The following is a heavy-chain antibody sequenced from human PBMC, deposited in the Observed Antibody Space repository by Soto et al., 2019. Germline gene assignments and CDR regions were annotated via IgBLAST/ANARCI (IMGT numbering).Heavy chain of an antibody. V-gene: IGHV3-23*01. Sequence: HPGGSLRLSCRTSAFTFSNYGMSWVRQAPGKGLEWVSGISGSGGSTYYADSVKGRFAISRDNSKNTLYLQINSLRVEDTAVYYCAKMEGPTAYYYAMDVWGQGTTVTVSS. J-gene: IGHJ6*02. CDR2: ISGSGGST. CDR3: AKMEGPTAYYYAMDV. CDR1: AFTFSNYG. D-gene: IGHD1-1*01.